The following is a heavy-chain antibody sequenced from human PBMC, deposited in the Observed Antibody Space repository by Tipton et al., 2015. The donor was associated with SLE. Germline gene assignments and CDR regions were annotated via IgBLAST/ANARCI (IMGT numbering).Heavy chain of an antibody. D-gene: IGHD6-13*01. V-gene: IGHV4-34*01. CDR3: ARLAAAGP. J-gene: IGHJ5*02. CDR2: INHSGST. CDR1: GGSFSGYY. Sequence: TLSLTCAVYGGSFSGYYWSWIRQPPGKGLEWIGEINHSGSTNYNPSLKSRVTISVDTSKNQFSLKLSSVTAADTAVYYCARLAAAGPWGQGTLVTVSS.